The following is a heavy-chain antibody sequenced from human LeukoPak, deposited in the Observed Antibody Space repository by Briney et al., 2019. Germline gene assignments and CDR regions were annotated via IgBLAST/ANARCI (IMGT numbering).Heavy chain of an antibody. CDR1: GGTFSSYA. Sequence: SVKVSCKASGGTFSSYAINWVRQAPGQGLEWMGRIIPILDIENFVQKFQGRLTITADKSTSTAYMELSSLRSEDTAVYYCAKQAGYCSGSTCYYYHGMDVWGQGTTVTVSS. V-gene: IGHV1-69*04. CDR3: AKQAGYCSGSTCYYYHGMDV. CDR2: IIPILDIE. D-gene: IGHD2-15*01. J-gene: IGHJ6*02.